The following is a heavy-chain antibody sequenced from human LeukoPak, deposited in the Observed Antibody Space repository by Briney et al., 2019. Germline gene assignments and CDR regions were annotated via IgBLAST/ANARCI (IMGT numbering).Heavy chain of an antibody. D-gene: IGHD5-12*01. CDR1: GFTFSSYG. V-gene: IGHV3-23*01. CDR3: AKALVATNHYYYYYMDV. J-gene: IGHJ6*03. Sequence: GGSLRLSCAASGFTFSSYGMSWVRQAPGKGLEWVSAISGSGGSTYYADSVKGRFTISRDNSKNTLYLQMNSLRAEDTAVYYCAKALVATNHYYYYYMDVWGKGTTVTISS. CDR2: ISGSGGST.